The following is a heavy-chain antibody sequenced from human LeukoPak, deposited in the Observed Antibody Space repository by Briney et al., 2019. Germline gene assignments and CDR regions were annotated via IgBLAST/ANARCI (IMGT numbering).Heavy chain of an antibody. J-gene: IGHJ4*02. V-gene: IGHV4-59*01. CDR1: GGSISSYY. D-gene: IGHD3-22*01. CDR3: ARVNYYDSSGYYSTDY. Sequence: SETPSLTCTVSGGSISSYYWSWIRQPPGKGLEWIGYIYYSGSTNYNPSLKSRVTISVDTSKNQFSLKLSSVTAADTAVYYCARVNYYDSSGYYSTDYWGQGTLVTVSS. CDR2: IYYSGST.